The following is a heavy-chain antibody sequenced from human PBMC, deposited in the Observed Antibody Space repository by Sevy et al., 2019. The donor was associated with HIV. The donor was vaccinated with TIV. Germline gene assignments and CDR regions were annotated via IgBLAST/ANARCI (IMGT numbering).Heavy chain of an antibody. Sequence: ASVKVSCKAPGYTFTNYHITWVRQAPGQGLEWMGWITPNNGNTNYARRLQGRVTMTTDTSTATAYMELRNPRSDDTAVYFCARAPSGSQGPGQYFHHWGQGTLVTVSS. CDR2: ITPNNGNT. V-gene: IGHV1-18*01. CDR3: ARAPSGSQGPGQYFHH. D-gene: IGHD1-26*01. CDR1: GYTFTNYH. J-gene: IGHJ1*01.